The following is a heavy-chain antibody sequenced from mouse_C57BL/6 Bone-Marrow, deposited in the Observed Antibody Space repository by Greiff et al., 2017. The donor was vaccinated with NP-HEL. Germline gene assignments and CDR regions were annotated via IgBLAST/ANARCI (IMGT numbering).Heavy chain of an antibody. D-gene: IGHD2-1*01. CDR3: TVWGNQFSYYAMDY. CDR1: GFNIKDDY. V-gene: IGHV14-4*01. Sequence: EVQLQQSGAELVRPGASVKLSCTASGFNIKDDYMHWVKQRPEQGLEWIGWIDPENGDTEYASKFQGKATITADTSSNTAYLQLSSLTSEDTAVYYCTVWGNQFSYYAMDYWGQGTSVTVSS. J-gene: IGHJ4*01. CDR2: IDPENGDT.